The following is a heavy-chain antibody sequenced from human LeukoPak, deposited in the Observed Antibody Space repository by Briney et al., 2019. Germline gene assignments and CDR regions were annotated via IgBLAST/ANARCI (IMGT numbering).Heavy chain of an antibody. V-gene: IGHV3-7*01. CDR2: IKQDGSEK. CDR1: GFTFSSSW. CDR3: AREPGIGYAFDI. D-gene: IGHD2/OR15-2a*01. Sequence: GGSLRLSCVVSGFTFSSSWMTWVRQAPGKGLEWVANIKQDGSEKHYVDSVKGRFTISRDNAKNSLYLQMNSLRAEDTAVYYCAREPGIGYAFDIWGHGTVVTVFS. J-gene: IGHJ3*02.